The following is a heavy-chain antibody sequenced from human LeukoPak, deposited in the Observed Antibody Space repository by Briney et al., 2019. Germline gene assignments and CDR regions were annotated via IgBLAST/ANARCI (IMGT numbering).Heavy chain of an antibody. V-gene: IGHV3-23*01. CDR3: AKGAGDAFDI. Sequence: GGSLILSCAASGFTFSSYAMNWVRQAPGKGLEWVSSISGSGVNTYYADSVKGRFTISRDNSKNTLYLQMNSLRAEDTALYYCAKGAGDAFDIWGQGTIVTVSS. CDR2: ISGSGVNT. D-gene: IGHD3-10*01. J-gene: IGHJ3*02. CDR1: GFTFSSYA.